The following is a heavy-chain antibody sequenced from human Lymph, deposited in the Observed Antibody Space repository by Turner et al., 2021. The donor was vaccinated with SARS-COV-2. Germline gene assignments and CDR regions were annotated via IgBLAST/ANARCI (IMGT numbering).Heavy chain of an antibody. CDR2: ISYDGSNK. D-gene: IGHD3-10*01. J-gene: IGHJ4*02. CDR3: ERDSSGSGTLDY. CDR1: GFTFNNYP. Sequence: QVQLVESGGGVVQPGRSLRLPCAASGFTFNNYPMHWVRQDPGKGLEWVAVISYDGSNKYYADSVKGRFTISRDNSKNTLYLQMNSLRAEDTAVYYCERDSSGSGTLDYWGQGTLVTVSS. V-gene: IGHV3-30-3*01.